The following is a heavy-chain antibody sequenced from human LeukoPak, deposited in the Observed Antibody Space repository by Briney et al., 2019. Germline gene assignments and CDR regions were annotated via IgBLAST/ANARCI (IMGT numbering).Heavy chain of an antibody. J-gene: IGHJ4*02. Sequence: RASVKVSCTASGYTFTSNYIHWMRVRPGQGLGWMGIINLSGGSTSYTQSFQGRVTLTRDTSTNTVYMELSSLRSEDTAVYYCARGQEKNDFWSAFDCWGQGTLVTVSS. CDR1: GYTFTSNY. D-gene: IGHD3-3*01. V-gene: IGHV1-46*01. CDR3: ARGQEKNDFWSAFDC. CDR2: INLSGGST.